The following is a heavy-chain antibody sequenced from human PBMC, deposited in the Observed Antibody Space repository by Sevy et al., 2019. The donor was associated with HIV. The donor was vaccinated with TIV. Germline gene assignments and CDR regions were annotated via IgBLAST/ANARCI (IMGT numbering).Heavy chain of an antibody. D-gene: IGHD1-26*01. Sequence: GGSLRLSCAASGFSVSDAWMNWVRQAPGKGLEWVGRIKREKDGGTTDYAAPVKGRSTISRDDSINTLYLQMKSLKTEDTAVYYCTSYSDFDYWGRGTLVTVSS. CDR2: IKREKDGGTT. V-gene: IGHV3-15*07. J-gene: IGHJ4*02. CDR3: TSYSDFDY. CDR1: GFSVSDAW.